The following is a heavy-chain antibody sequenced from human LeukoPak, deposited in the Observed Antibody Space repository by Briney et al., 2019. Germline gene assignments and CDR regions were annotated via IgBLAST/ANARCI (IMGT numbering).Heavy chain of an antibody. D-gene: IGHD2-2*01. J-gene: IGHJ5*02. CDR3: ARGVGYCSSTSCYWWFDP. CDR2: INSDGSST. CDR1: GFTFSSYW. V-gene: IGHV3-74*01. Sequence: GGSLRLSCAASGFTFSSYWMHWVRQAPGKGLVRVSGINSDGSSTSYADSVKGRFTISRDNAKNTLYLQMNSLRAEDTAVYYCARGVGYCSSTSCYWWFDPWGQGTLVTVSS.